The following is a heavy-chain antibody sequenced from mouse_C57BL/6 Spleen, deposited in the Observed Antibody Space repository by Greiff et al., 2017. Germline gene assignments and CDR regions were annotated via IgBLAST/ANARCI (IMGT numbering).Heavy chain of an antibody. CDR3: ARDNLFAY. CDR2: IYPGDGDT. V-gene: IGHV1-80*01. CDR1: GYAFSSYW. J-gene: IGHJ3*01. Sequence: VQLKQSGAELVKPGASVKISCKASGYAFSSYWMNWVKQRPGKGLEWIGQIYPGDGDTNYNGKFKGKATLTEDKSSSTAYMQLSSLTSEDSAVYFCARDNLFAYWGQGTLVTVSA. D-gene: IGHD4-1*02.